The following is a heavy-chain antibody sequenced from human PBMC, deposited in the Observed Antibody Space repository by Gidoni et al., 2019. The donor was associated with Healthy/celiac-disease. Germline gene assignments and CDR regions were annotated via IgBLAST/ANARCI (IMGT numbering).Heavy chain of an antibody. Sequence: QVQLQESGPGLVKPSETLSLTCTVSGGSSSSYYCRWIRQPPGKGLEWIGYIYYSGITNSNPSLKSRVTISLDTSKNLFSLKLSSVTAADTAVYYCARRVNTKAFDIWGQGTMVTVSS. CDR1: GGSSSSYY. CDR3: ARRVNTKAFDI. V-gene: IGHV4-59*01. CDR2: IYYSGIT. J-gene: IGHJ3*02. D-gene: IGHD4-17*01.